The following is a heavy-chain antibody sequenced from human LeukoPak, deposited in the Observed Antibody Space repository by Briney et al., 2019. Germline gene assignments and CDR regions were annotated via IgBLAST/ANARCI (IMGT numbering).Heavy chain of an antibody. J-gene: IGHJ4*02. V-gene: IGHV3-53*01. CDR3: AREGRDYYDSSGYFN. CDR2: IYSGGST. CDR1: GFTVSSNY. Sequence: GGSLRLSCAASGFTVSSNYMSWVRQAPGKGLEWVSVIYSGGSTYYADSVKGRFTISRDNSKNTLYLQMNSLRAEDTAVYYCAREGRDYYDSSGYFNWGQGTLVTVSS. D-gene: IGHD3-22*01.